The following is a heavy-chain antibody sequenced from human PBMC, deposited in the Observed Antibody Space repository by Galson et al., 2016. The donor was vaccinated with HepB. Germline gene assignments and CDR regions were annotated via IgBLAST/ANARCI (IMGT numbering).Heavy chain of an antibody. CDR1: GFTLGPFA. CDR3: AKGPREGDWRVALDF. CDR2: IRFDGSNT. J-gene: IGHJ3*01. Sequence: SLRLSCAASGFTLGPFAMHWVRQAPGKGLEWVSAIRFDGSNTYFADSVKGRFSISRDNSRNTVYLQMNNLRLEDTGQYYCAKGPREGDWRVALDFWGQGTTVVVSS. D-gene: IGHD2-21*02. V-gene: IGHV3-33*03.